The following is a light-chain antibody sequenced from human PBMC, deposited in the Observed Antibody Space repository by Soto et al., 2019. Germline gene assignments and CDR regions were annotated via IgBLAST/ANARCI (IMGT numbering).Light chain of an antibody. V-gene: IGLV3-9*01. CDR2: RDT. CDR3: HAWDSNTVV. CDR1: NIRSKS. Sequence: SYELTQPLSVSVALGQTARITCGGHNIRSKSVHWYQQRPGQAPVLIIYRDTNRPSGIPERFSGSNSGNTATLTLSRAQVGDEADYFCHAWDSNTVVFGGGTKLTVL. J-gene: IGLJ2*01.